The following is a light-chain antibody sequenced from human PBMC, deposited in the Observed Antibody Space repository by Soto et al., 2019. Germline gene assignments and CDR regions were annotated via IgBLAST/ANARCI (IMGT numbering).Light chain of an antibody. CDR3: QQRSYWPPYT. CDR2: GAS. J-gene: IGKJ2*01. CDR1: QYINTR. Sequence: EIVLTQSPATLYSFPSDRVTLSCRASQYINTRLAWYQHKPGQAPRLLIYGASTSATGIPARFSGSGSGTEFTLTISSLESEDSAVYYCQQRSYWPPYTFGQRTKV. V-gene: IGKV3-11*01.